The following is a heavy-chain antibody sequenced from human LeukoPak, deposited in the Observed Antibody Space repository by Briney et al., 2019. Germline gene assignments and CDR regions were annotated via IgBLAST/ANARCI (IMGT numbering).Heavy chain of an antibody. CDR2: ISYGGSNK. Sequence: GRSLRLSCAASGFTFSSYGMHWVRQAPGKGLEWVAVISYGGSNKYYADSVKGGFTISRDNSKNTLYLQMNSLRAEDTAVYYCAKGVVRGVIRNWFDPWGQGTLVTVSS. D-gene: IGHD3-10*01. CDR3: AKGVVRGVIRNWFDP. J-gene: IGHJ5*02. CDR1: GFTFSSYG. V-gene: IGHV3-30*18.